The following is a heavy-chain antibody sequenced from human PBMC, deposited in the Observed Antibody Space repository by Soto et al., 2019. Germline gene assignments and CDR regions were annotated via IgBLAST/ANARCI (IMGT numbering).Heavy chain of an antibody. V-gene: IGHV3-48*02. J-gene: IGHJ6*02. D-gene: IGHD3-16*01. CDR2: ISSSSTTI. Sequence: PGGSLRLSCAASGFTFSIYSMNWVRQAPGKGLEWVAYISSSSTTIYYADSVKGRFTISRDNAKKSVYLQMNRLRDEDTAVYYCGSGLRPFDIRFQRVAYHFDMDLWGQGTTVTVSS. CDR1: GFTFSIYS. CDR3: GSGLRPFDIRFQRVAYHFDMDL.